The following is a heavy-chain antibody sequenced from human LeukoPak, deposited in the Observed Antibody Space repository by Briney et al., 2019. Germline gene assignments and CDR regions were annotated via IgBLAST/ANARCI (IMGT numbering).Heavy chain of an antibody. CDR3: AKDRPPYGGNSDY. D-gene: IGHD4-23*01. Sequence: GGSLRLSCAASGFTFRNYWMSWVRQAPGKGLEWVANIKQDGSEKYYVDSVKGRFTISRDTAKNSLYLQMNSLRDEDTAVYYCAKDRPPYGGNSDYWGQGTLVTVSS. CDR2: IKQDGSEK. CDR1: GFTFRNYW. J-gene: IGHJ4*02. V-gene: IGHV3-7*01.